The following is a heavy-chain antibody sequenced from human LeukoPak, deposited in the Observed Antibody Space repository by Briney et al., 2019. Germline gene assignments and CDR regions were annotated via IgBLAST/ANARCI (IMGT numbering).Heavy chain of an antibody. D-gene: IGHD1-14*01. J-gene: IGHJ4*02. Sequence: GGSLRLSCAASGFLFSTYWMHWVRQAPGKGLVWVSRIRSDGNSTTYADSVKGRFTVSRDNSKNTLYVQMNSLRAEDTAVYYCAKDRTGGLPYYFDYWGQGTLVTVSS. CDR1: GFLFSTYW. V-gene: IGHV3-74*03. CDR2: IRSDGNST. CDR3: AKDRTGGLPYYFDY.